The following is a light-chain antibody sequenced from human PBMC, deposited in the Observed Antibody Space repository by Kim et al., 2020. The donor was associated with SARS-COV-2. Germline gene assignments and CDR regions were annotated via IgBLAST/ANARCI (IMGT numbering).Light chain of an antibody. Sequence: LSGSPGGRATLSCRASQNIRTSLAWYQQIPGQAPRLLINSASTRAAGIPARFSGSGSGTEFTLTISSLQSEDSAAYYCLQYIDWYTFGQGTKLEI. CDR2: SAS. CDR3: LQYIDWYT. CDR1: QNIRTS. V-gene: IGKV3-15*01. J-gene: IGKJ2*01.